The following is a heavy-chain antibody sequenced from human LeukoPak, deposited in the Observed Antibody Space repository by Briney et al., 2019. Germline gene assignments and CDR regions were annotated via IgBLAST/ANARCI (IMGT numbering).Heavy chain of an antibody. J-gene: IGHJ6*03. Sequence: ASVKVSCKASGYTFTGYYMHWVRQAPGQGLEWMGRINPNSGGTNYARKFQGRVTMTRDTSISTAYMELSRLRSDDTAVYYCARDLDPYYYYYMDVWGKGTTVTVSS. CDR3: ARDLDPYYYYYMDV. V-gene: IGHV1-2*06. CDR1: GYTFTGYY. CDR2: INPNSGGT.